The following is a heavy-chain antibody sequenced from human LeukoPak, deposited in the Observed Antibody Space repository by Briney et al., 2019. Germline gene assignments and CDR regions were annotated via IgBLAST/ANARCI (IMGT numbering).Heavy chain of an antibody. V-gene: IGHV1-18*04. CDR1: GGSFSSYV. CDR3: ASRGYSGYDLVGLTPHPLDY. CDR2: ISAYNGNT. Sequence: GASVKVSCKASGGSFSSYVITWVRQAPGQGLEWMGWISAYNGNTNYAQKLQGRVTMTTDTSTSTAYMELRSLRSDDTAVYYCASRGYSGYDLVGLTPHPLDYWGQGTLVTVSS. J-gene: IGHJ4*02. D-gene: IGHD5-12*01.